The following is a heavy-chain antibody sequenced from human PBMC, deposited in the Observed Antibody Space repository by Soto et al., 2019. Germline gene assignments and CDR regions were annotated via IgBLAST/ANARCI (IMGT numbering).Heavy chain of an antibody. V-gene: IGHV3-30-3*01. Sequence: QVQLVESGGGVVQPGRSLRLSCAASGFTFSSYAMHWVRQAPGKGLEWVAVISYDGSNKYYADSVKGRFTISRDNSKNTLYLQMNSLRAEDTAVYYCARGGYSGYGQSTNNYFDYWGQGTLVTVSS. J-gene: IGHJ4*02. CDR3: ARGGYSGYGQSTNNYFDY. CDR2: ISYDGSNK. CDR1: GFTFSSYA. D-gene: IGHD5-12*01.